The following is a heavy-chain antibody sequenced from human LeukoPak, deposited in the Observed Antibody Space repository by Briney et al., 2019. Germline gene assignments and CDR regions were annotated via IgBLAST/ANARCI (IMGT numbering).Heavy chain of an antibody. CDR3: ARDYYYDSSGYYYIDY. J-gene: IGHJ4*02. Sequence: QSGGSLRLSCAASGFTFSSYAMHWVRQAPGKGLEWVAVISYDGSNKYYADSVKGRFTISRDNSKNTLYLQMNSLRAEDTAVYYCARDYYYDSSGYYYIDYWGQGTLVTVSS. CDR1: GFTFSSYA. D-gene: IGHD3-22*01. CDR2: ISYDGSNK. V-gene: IGHV3-30-3*01.